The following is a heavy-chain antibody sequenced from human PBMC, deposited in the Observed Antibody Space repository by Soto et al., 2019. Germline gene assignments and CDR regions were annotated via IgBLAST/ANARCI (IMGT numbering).Heavy chain of an antibody. D-gene: IGHD2-15*01. J-gene: IGHJ6*02. V-gene: IGHV1-69*02. CDR3: SRVRSCSTTYHHCVGMDV. CDR1: GGTFSSYT. Sequence: QVQLVQSGAEVKKPGSSVKVSCRASGGTFSSYTISWVRQAPGQGPEWMGRIIPMLDIANYAQKFQGRVTITADTSTNTSCVELSSLSSEDTAVYYCSRVRSCSTTYHHCVGMDVWGQGTTVTVSS. CDR2: IIPMLDIA.